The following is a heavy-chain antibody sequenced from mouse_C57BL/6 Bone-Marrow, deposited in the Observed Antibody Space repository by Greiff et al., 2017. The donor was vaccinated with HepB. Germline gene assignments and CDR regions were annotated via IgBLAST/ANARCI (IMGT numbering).Heavy chain of an antibody. CDR3: ARHIYYYGSNLDY. J-gene: IGHJ2*01. D-gene: IGHD1-1*01. CDR2: ISSGGSYT. V-gene: IGHV5-6*01. Sequence: EVPLVESGGDLVKPGGSLKLSCAASGFTFSSYGMPWVRQTPDKRLEWVATISSGGSYTYYPDSMKGRYTISRDNAKNTLYLHMSSLKSEDTAMYYCARHIYYYGSNLDYEGQGTTLTVSS. CDR1: GFTFSSYG.